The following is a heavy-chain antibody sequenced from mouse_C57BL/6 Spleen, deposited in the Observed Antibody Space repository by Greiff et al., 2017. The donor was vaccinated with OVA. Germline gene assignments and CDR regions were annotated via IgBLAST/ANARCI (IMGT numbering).Heavy chain of an antibody. CDR2: IDPYDSYS. CDR1: GYTFTSYC. V-gene: IGHV1-50*01. D-gene: IGHD2-13*01. CDR3: ARLTTNY. J-gene: IGHJ2*01. Sequence: QVQLQQPGAELVKPGASVKLSCKASGYTFTSYCMQWVNQRPGKGLEWIGEIDPYDSYSHYNQKFKGKATLTIDTSSSTAYMQLSSLTAEDSAVYYCARLTTNYWGQGTTLTVSA.